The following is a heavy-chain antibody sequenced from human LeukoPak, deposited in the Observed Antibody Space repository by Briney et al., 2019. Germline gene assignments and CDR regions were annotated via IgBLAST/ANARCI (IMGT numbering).Heavy chain of an antibody. CDR1: GCTFSSYA. D-gene: IGHD2-15*01. CDR2: IIPILGIA. CDR3: ARDKVVVVVAATGGWFDP. Sequence: SVKVSCKASGCTFSSYAISWVRQAPGQGLEWMGRIIPILGIANYAQKFQGRVTITADKSTSTAYMELSSLRSEDTAVYYCARDKVVVVVAATGGWFDPWGQGTLVTVSS. V-gene: IGHV1-69*04. J-gene: IGHJ5*02.